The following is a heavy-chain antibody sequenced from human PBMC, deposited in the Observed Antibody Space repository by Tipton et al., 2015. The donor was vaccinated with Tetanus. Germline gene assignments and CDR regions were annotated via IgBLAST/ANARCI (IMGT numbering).Heavy chain of an antibody. CDR1: DDSMSSGTSY. V-gene: IGHV4-39*01. CDR3: VRGRGLGAYSFGFEY. J-gene: IGHJ4*02. D-gene: IGHD5-18*01. Sequence: TLSLTCTVSDDSMSSGTSYWGWVRQPPGKALEWLGTVYYDGSPYYNSSLKSRLTISVDTSKGQFFLRLTSVTAADTAVYYCVRGRGLGAYSFGFEYWGRGTHVSVSS. CDR2: VYYDGSP.